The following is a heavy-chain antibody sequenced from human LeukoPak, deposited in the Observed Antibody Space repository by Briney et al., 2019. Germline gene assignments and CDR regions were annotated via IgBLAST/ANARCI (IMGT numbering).Heavy chain of an antibody. CDR1: GFTFSSYS. D-gene: IGHD6-13*01. CDR2: ISSSSSYI. V-gene: IGHV3-21*01. Sequence: GGSLRLXCAASGFTFSSYSMNWVRQTPGKGLEWVSSISSSSSYIYYADSVKGRFTTSRDNAKNSLYLQMNSLRAEDTAVYYCARGDSSSWYDWFDPWGQGTLVTVSS. J-gene: IGHJ5*02. CDR3: ARGDSSSWYDWFDP.